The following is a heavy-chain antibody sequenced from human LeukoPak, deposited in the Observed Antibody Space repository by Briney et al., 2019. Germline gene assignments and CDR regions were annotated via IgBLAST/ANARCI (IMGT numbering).Heavy chain of an antibody. V-gene: IGHV4-30-4*08. J-gene: IGHJ4*02. CDR1: GGSITSGDYD. D-gene: IGHD2-2*02. CDR2: IYYSGST. CDR3: ASQYCSSTSCYIYDY. Sequence: SQTLSLTCTVSGGSITSGDYDWRWIRQPPRKGREWIEYIYYSGSTYYNPSLKSRLTMSVDTSKNQFSLKLSSVTAADTAVYYCASQYCSSTSCYIYDYWGQGTLVTVSS.